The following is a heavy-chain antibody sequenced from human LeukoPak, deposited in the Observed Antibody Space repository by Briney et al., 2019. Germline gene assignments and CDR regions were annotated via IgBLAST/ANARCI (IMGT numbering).Heavy chain of an antibody. V-gene: IGHV3-21*01. CDR2: ISSSSSYI. CDR3: AKGEGGSSAHYYFDY. D-gene: IGHD2-15*01. J-gene: IGHJ4*02. CDR1: GFTFSSYS. Sequence: GGSLRLSCAASGFTFSSYSMNWVRQAPGKGLEWVSSISSSSSYIYYADSVKGRFTISRDNAKNSLYLQMNSLRAEDTAVYYCAKGEGGSSAHYYFDYWGQGTLVTVSS.